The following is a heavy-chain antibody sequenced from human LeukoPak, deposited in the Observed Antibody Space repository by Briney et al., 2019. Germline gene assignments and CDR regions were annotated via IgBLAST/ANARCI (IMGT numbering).Heavy chain of an antibody. V-gene: IGHV3-20*04. D-gene: IGHD6-13*01. CDR2: IIGTGGDT. CDR3: ARVIAAPGSSGYYYYYMDV. Sequence: GGSLRLSCAASGFTFDDSDMSWVRQAPGKGLEWVSGIIGTGGDTGYADSVKGRFTISRDNAKDSLFLQMNSLRAEDTALYFCARVIAAPGSSGYYYYYMDVWGKGTTVSVSS. CDR1: GFTFDDSD. J-gene: IGHJ6*03.